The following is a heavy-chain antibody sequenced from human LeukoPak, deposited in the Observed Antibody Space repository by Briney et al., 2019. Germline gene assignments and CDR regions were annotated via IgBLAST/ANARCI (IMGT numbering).Heavy chain of an antibody. CDR2: IYTSGST. J-gene: IGHJ4*02. CDR1: GGSISSYY. Sequence: SETLSLTCTGSGGSISSYYWSWIRQPAGKGLEWIGRIYTSGSTNYNPSLKSRVTMSVDTSKNQFSLKLSSVTAADTAVYYCATQPEGSTWYYFDYWVQGTLVTVSP. D-gene: IGHD6-13*01. CDR3: ATQPEGSTWYYFDY. V-gene: IGHV4-4*07.